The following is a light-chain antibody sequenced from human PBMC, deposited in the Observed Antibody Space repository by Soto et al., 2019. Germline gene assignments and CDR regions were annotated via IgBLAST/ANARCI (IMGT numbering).Light chain of an antibody. J-gene: IGLJ1*01. Sequence: SALRQPASASGTPGQRVTISSSGSSSNIGSNTVNWYQQLPGTAPKLLIYSNNQRPSGVPDRFSGSKSGTSASLAISGLQSEDEADYYCAAWDDSLNGYVFGTGTKVTVL. CDR1: SSNIGSNT. CDR3: AAWDDSLNGYV. CDR2: SNN. V-gene: IGLV1-44*01.